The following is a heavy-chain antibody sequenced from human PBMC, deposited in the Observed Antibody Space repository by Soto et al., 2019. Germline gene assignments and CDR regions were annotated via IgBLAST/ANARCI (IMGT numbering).Heavy chain of an antibody. J-gene: IGHJ4*02. D-gene: IGHD3-3*01. CDR3: ARAPRGSSYDFWRGYHGGYFDY. CDR2: ISSSSSTI. V-gene: IGHV3-48*01. Sequence: EVQLVESGGGLVQPGVSLRLSCAASGFTFSSYSMNWVRQAPGKGLEWVSYISSSSSTIYYADSVKGRFTISRDNAKNSLYLQMNSLRAEDTAVYYCARAPRGSSYDFWRGYHGGYFDYWGQGTLGTVSS. CDR1: GFTFSSYS.